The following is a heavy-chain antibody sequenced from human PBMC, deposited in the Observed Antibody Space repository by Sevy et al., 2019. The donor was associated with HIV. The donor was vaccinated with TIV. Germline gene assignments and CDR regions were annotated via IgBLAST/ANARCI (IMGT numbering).Heavy chain of an antibody. J-gene: IGHJ6*02. V-gene: IGHV7-4-1*02. CDR2: INTNTGNP. D-gene: IGHD2-8*01. CDR3: ARDLPYCTNGVCYIRPIYYYYGMDV. CDR1: GYTFTSYA. Sequence: ASVKVSCKAFGYTFTSYAMNWVRQAPGQGLEWMGWINTNTGNPTYAQGFTGRFVFSLDTSVSTAYLQISSLKAEDTAVYYCARDLPYCTNGVCYIRPIYYYYGMDVWGQGTTVTVSS.